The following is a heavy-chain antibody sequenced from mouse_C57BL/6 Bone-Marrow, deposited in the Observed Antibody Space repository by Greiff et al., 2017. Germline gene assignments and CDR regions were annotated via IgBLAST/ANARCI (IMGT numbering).Heavy chain of an antibody. CDR3: ARGGNYGGYYFDY. V-gene: IGHV1-47*01. D-gene: IGHD2-1*01. Sequence: VKLVESGAELVKPGASVKMSCKASGYTFTTYPIEWMKQNHGKRLEWIGNFHPYNDATKNNEKFKGKAILTEEKSCSTVYMELSRLTSDDSAVYYCARGGNYGGYYFDYWGQGTTLTVSS. J-gene: IGHJ2*01. CDR2: FHPYNDAT. CDR1: GYTFTTYP.